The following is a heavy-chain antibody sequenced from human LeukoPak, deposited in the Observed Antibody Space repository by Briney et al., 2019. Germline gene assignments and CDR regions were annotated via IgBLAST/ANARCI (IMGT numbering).Heavy chain of an antibody. V-gene: IGHV4-59*01. CDR1: GGSISSYY. J-gene: IGHJ3*02. D-gene: IGHD3-9*01. CDR3: ARGLRYFDWLRAFDI. CDR2: IYYSGST. Sequence: SETLSLTCTVSGGSISSYYWSRIRQPPGKGLEWIGYIYYSGSTNYNPSLKSRVTISVDTSKNQFSLKLSSVTAADTAVYYCARGLRYFDWLRAFDIWGQGTMVTVSS.